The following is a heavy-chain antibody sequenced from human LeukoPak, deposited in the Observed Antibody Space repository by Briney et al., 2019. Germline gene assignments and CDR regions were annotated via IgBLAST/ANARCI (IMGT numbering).Heavy chain of an antibody. Sequence: SEALSLTCGVSGCSMSSYYWSCIRQPPGKGLEWIGYIYYTGSPNSNTNLQSRVPISVATSKNQSSLKLTSVTAADPAVYYCASHNRDYPYNWFDPWGQGTLVTVSS. V-gene: IGHV4-59*08. CDR1: GCSMSSYY. CDR3: ASHNRDYPYNWFDP. CDR2: IYYTGSP. D-gene: IGHD4-17*01. J-gene: IGHJ5*02.